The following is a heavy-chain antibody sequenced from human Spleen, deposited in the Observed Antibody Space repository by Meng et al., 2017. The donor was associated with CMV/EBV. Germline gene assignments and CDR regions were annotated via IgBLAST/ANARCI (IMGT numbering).Heavy chain of an antibody. CDR2: IYPADSDI. D-gene: IGHD4-11*01. V-gene: IGHV5-51*01. Sequence: SGYSLANYWIAWVRQQPGKGLEWMGIIYPADSDIRYSPSFQGQVTISADKSITTAYLQWSSLKASDTAIYYCARPGDYSNYVSFFQHWGQGTLVTVSS. CDR1: GYSLANYW. CDR3: ARPGDYSNYVSFFQH. J-gene: IGHJ1*01.